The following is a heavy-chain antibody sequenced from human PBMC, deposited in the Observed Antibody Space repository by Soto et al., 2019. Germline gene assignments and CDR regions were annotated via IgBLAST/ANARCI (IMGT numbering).Heavy chain of an antibody. CDR1: GFTFSNSW. Sequence: GGSLRLSCAASGFTFSNSWMHWVRQAPGKGLVWVSYINSDGSTTTYADSVKGRFTISRDNAKNTVYLQITSLTDEDTAVYYCARDRSYTTDYWGQGTLVTVSS. CDR2: INSDGSTT. V-gene: IGHV3-74*01. J-gene: IGHJ4*02. CDR3: ARDRSYTTDY. D-gene: IGHD1-26*01.